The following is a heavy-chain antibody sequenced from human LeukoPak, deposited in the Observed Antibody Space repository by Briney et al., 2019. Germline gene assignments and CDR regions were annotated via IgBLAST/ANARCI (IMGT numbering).Heavy chain of an antibody. J-gene: IGHJ4*02. Sequence: GGSLRLFCEASGFTFRTNWMSWVRQAPGKGLEWVASINPDGSRKLYVDAVKGRFTISRDNTKNSLYLQMNSLGAEDTAMYYCAKLLGSATTYDYWGQGTRVTVSS. CDR1: GFTFRTNW. CDR3: AKLLGSATTYDY. CDR2: INPDGSRK. D-gene: IGHD5-24*01. V-gene: IGHV3-7*01.